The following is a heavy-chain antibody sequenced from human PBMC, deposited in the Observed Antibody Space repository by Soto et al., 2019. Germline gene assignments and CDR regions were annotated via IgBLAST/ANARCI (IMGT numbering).Heavy chain of an antibody. J-gene: IGHJ4*02. CDR1: GFSLTLGRMA. V-gene: IGHV2-26*01. CDR3: ARIDYTGSTLSEY. Sequence: SGPTLVNPTETLTLTCSVSGFSLTLGRMAVTWIRQPPGKALEWLAHILSTGETSYATSLRTRVTISKDISKSQVLLTMTNVDPVDTATYFCARIDYTGSTLSEYWGQGTLVTVSS. CDR2: ILSTGET. D-gene: IGHD1-26*01.